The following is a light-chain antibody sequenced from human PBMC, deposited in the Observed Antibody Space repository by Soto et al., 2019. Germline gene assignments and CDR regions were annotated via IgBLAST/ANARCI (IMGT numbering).Light chain of an antibody. V-gene: IGKV3-20*01. CDR1: QSVSSSY. J-gene: IGKJ1*01. CDR3: HQYGGSRT. CDR2: GAS. Sequence: EIVLTQSPGTLSLSPGERATLSCRASQSVSSSYLAWYQQKPGQAPRLLIYGASSRATGIPDRFSGSGSGTDFTLTISRLEPEDFAVYYCHQYGGSRTLGQGTKVDIK.